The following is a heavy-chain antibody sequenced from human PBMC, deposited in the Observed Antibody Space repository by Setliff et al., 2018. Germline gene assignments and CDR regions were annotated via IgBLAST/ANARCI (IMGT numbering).Heavy chain of an antibody. V-gene: IGHV3-30*01. Sequence: PGGSLRLSCAASGFIFSNYAMHWVRQAPGKGLEWVAVTSYDGINKYYADSVKGRFTISRDNSKNTLYLQMNTLRTEDTAVYYCARGRKYRAVYFFDYWGQGALVTVSS. CDR1: GFIFSNYA. CDR2: TSYDGINK. D-gene: IGHD1-1*01. J-gene: IGHJ4*02. CDR3: ARGRKYRAVYFFDY.